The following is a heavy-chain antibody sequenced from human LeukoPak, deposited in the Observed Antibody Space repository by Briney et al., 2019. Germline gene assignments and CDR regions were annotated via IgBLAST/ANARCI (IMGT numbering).Heavy chain of an antibody. J-gene: IGHJ4*02. D-gene: IGHD3-10*01. CDR1: GGSFSGYY. CDR2: INHSGST. CDR3: ARPRYGSGSYYFDY. V-gene: IGHV4-34*01. Sequence: SETLSLTCAVYGGSFSGYYWSWIRQPPGKGLEWIGEINHSGSTNYNPSLKSRVTISLDTSKNQFSLKLSSVTAADTAVYYCARPRYGSGSYYFDYWGQGTLVTVSS.